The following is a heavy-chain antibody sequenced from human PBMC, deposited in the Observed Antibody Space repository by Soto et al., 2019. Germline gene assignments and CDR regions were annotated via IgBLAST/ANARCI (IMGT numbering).Heavy chain of an antibody. V-gene: IGHV1-18*01. Sequence: QVQLVQSGAEVKKPGASVKVSCKASGYTFTNYAFSWVRQAPGQGLEWMGWISAYNGNTNYPQKLQGRVTMTTDTSTSTAYMELRSLRADATAVYSCARDLAAAGPFDCWGQGTLVTVSS. D-gene: IGHD6-13*01. J-gene: IGHJ4*02. CDR2: ISAYNGNT. CDR3: ARDLAAAGPFDC. CDR1: GYTFTNYA.